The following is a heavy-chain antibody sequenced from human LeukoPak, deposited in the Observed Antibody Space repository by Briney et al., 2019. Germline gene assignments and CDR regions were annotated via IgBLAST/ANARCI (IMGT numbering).Heavy chain of an antibody. Sequence: GGSLRPSCAASGSTFSSYSMNWIRQAPGKGLEWVSSISSSSSYIYYADSVKGRFTISRDNAKNSLYLQMNSLRAEDTAVYYCARETDPTDYWGQGTLVTVSS. CDR3: ARETDPTDY. CDR1: GSTFSSYS. CDR2: ISSSSSYI. J-gene: IGHJ4*02. V-gene: IGHV3-21*01.